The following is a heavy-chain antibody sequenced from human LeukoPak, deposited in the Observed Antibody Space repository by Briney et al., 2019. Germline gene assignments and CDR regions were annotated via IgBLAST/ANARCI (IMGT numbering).Heavy chain of an antibody. CDR3: ARHVTYSSTSSYFDY. CDR2: IYPGGSDT. CDR1: GYSFTSYW. J-gene: IGHJ4*02. Sequence: GESLKISCKASGYSFTSYWIAWVRQMPGKGLEYMGFIYPGGSDTRCSPSFEGQVTISADKSITTAYPQWSSLKASDTAIYYCARHVTYSSTSSYFDYWGQGTLVTVSS. V-gene: IGHV5-51*01. D-gene: IGHD6-6*01.